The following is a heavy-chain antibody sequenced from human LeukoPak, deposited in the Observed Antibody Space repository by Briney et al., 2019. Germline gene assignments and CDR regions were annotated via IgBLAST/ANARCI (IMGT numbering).Heavy chain of an antibody. V-gene: IGHV3-74*01. D-gene: IGHD2-8*01. CDR1: GFSFSKYW. J-gene: IGHJ3*02. CDR3: TRDQIMDGPDALDI. CDR2: VNSYRSIT. Sequence: TGGSLRLSCAASGFSFSKYWMCWGRQAPGKGLVWVSRVNSYRSITNDAALEKGRFTFSRDNAKNTLYQQMNRLRAEETAVYYGTRDQIMDGPDALDIWGQGTMVTVSS.